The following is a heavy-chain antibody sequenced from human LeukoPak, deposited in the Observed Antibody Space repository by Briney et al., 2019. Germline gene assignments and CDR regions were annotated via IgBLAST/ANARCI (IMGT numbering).Heavy chain of an antibody. CDR2: ISYDGSNR. J-gene: IGHJ4*02. Sequence: PGRSLSLSCAASGSTFSSYDMHWVRQAPGKGLEWVGVISYDGSNRDYVDSVKGRFTISRGNSKNTLYLQMDSLRAEDTAVYYCARDLRGGDYEGTYWGQGTLVTVSS. CDR3: ARDLRGGDYEGTY. D-gene: IGHD2-21*02. V-gene: IGHV3-30*03. CDR1: GSTFSSYD.